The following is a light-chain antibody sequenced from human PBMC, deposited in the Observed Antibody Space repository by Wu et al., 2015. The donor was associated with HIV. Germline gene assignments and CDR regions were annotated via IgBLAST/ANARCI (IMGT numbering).Light chain of an antibody. CDR1: QSINSN. CDR2: GAS. V-gene: IGKV3-15*01. Sequence: EILMTQSPATLSVSPGDSVTLSCTSSQSINSNLAWYQQKPGQAPRLLIYGASTRATGIPARFSGTESGTEFTLTISNIQSEDFALYYCQQYNNWPLWTFGQGTKVEF. J-gene: IGKJ1*01. CDR3: QQYNNWPLWT.